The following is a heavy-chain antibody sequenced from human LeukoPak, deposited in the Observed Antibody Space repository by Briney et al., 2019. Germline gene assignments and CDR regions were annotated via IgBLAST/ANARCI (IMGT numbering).Heavy chain of an antibody. CDR1: GYTFTTYG. V-gene: IGHV1-18*01. J-gene: IGHJ6*02. CDR2: ISPYNANT. Sequence: GASVKLSCKTSGYTFTTYGISWVRQAPGQGLEWMGWISPYNANTNYAQKLQGRVTMTTDTSTSTAYMELRSLRSDDTAVYYCARDLGYHLLTNYYYYGMDVWGQGTTVTVSS. D-gene: IGHD2-2*01. CDR3: ARDLGYHLLTNYYYYGMDV.